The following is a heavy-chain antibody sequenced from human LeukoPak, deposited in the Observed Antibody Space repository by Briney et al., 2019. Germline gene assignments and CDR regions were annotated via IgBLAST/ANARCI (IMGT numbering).Heavy chain of an antibody. Sequence: GASVKVSCKASGYTFTSYGISWVRQAPGQGLEWMGWISAYNGNTNYAQKLQGRVTMTTDTSTSTAHMELRSPRSDDTAVYYCARTPSYYYDSSGKGDYNWFDPWGQGTLVTVSS. CDR3: ARTPSYYYDSSGKGDYNWFDP. CDR2: ISAYNGNT. V-gene: IGHV1-18*01. D-gene: IGHD3-22*01. CDR1: GYTFTSYG. J-gene: IGHJ5*02.